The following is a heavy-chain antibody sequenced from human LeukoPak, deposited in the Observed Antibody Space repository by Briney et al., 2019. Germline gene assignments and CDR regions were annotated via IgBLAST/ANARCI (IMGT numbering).Heavy chain of an antibody. V-gene: IGHV7-4-1*02. CDR1: GYTFTSYY. J-gene: IGHJ5*02. D-gene: IGHD6-6*01. Sequence: ASVKVSCKASGYTFTSYYMHWVRQAPGQGLEWMGWINTNTGNPTYAQGFTGRFVFSLDTSVSTAYLQISSLKAEDTAVYYCARQSIAAYNWFDPWGQGTLVTVSS. CDR2: INTNTGNP. CDR3: ARQSIAAYNWFDP.